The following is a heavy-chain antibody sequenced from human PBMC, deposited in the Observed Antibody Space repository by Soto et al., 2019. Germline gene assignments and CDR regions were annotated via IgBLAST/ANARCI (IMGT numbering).Heavy chain of an antibody. V-gene: IGHV1-2*04. J-gene: IGHJ3*02. CDR2: INPNSGGT. D-gene: IGHD2-21*01. CDR3: ARDRAYCGGDCSPDAFDI. CDR1: GYTFTGYY. Sequence: ASVKVACKASGYTFTGYYMDWVRQAPGQGLEWMGWINPNSGGTNYAQKFQGWVTMTRDTSISTAYMELSRLRSDDTAVYYCARDRAYCGGDCSPDAFDIWGQGTMVTVSS.